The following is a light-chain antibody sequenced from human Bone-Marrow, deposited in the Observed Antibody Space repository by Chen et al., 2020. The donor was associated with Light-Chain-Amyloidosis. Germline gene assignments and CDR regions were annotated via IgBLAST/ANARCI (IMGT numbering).Light chain of an antibody. CDR3: SSYPITNNLV. CDR1: SSDVGGDNH. Sequence: QSALTQPASVSGSPGQSITISCTGTSSDVGGDNHVSWYQQHPDKAPKLMIYEVTKRPSWVPGRFSGSKSDNPASLTISGLQTEDEADYFCSSYPITNNLVFGSGTRVTVL. J-gene: IGLJ1*01. V-gene: IGLV2-14*01. CDR2: EVT.